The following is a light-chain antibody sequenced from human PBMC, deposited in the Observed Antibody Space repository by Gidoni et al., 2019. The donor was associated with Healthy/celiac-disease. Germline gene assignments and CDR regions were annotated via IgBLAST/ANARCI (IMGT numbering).Light chain of an antibody. CDR1: QSLLHSNGYNY. CDR3: MQARQTPWT. Sequence: DIVMPQSPLSLPVTPGEPASISCRSSQSLLHSNGYNYLDWYLQQPGQSPQLLIYLGSNRASGVPDRCSGSGSGTDSTLKISREEAEDVGVYYCMQARQTPWTFXQXTKVEIK. CDR2: LGS. V-gene: IGKV2-28*01. J-gene: IGKJ1*01.